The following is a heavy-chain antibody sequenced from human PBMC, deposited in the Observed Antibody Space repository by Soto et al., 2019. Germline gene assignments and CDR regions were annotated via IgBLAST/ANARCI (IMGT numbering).Heavy chain of an antibody. CDR1: GGSISSYY. D-gene: IGHD5-12*01. CDR3: ARHREMATITPLEY. V-gene: IGHV4-59*08. J-gene: IGHJ4*02. CDR2: IYYSGST. Sequence: SETLSLTCTVSGGSISSYYWSWIRQPPGKGLEWIGYIYYSGSTNYNPSLKSRVTISVDTSKNQFSLKLSSVTAADTAVYYCARHREMATITPLEYWGQGTLVTVSS.